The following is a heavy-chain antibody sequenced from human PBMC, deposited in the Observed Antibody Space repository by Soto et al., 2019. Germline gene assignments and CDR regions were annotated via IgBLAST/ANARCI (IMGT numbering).Heavy chain of an antibody. V-gene: IGHV1-2*02. J-gene: IGHJ4*02. CDR1: GYTFSAYY. CDR3: ARDPIGGGAPYYFDF. Sequence: QVQLVQSGAEVKKRGGSVKVSCKASGYTFSAYYMYWVRQTPRHGLEWMGGINTDSGDTHYAQKFQGRVTMTRDTSIGTAYMELTSLTSDDTAVYYCARDPIGGGAPYYFDFWGRGTLVTVSS. CDR2: INTDSGDT. D-gene: IGHD3-16*01.